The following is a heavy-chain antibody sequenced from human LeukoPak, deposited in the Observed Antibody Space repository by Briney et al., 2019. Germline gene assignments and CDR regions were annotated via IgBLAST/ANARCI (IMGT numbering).Heavy chain of an antibody. CDR3: AKVTSWSFT. CDR2: ISGSGGNT. CDR1: GFTDSSHA. J-gene: IGHJ5*02. D-gene: IGHD2-2*01. V-gene: IGHV3-23*01. Sequence: GGSLRLSCAASGFTDSSHAMSWARQAPGKGLEWVSVISGSGGNTYYADSVKGRFTISRDNSKDTLFLQMNSLRAEDTAVYYCAKVTSWSFTWGQGTLVTVS.